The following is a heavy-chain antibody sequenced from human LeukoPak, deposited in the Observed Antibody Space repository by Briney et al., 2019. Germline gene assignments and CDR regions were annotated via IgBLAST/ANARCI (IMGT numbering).Heavy chain of an antibody. V-gene: IGHV3-7*01. CDR2: IKQDGSEK. Sequence: GGSLRLSCAASGFTFSSYWMSWVRQAPGKGLEWVANIKQDGSEKYYVDSVKGRFTISRDNAKNSLYQQMNSLRAEDTAVYYCARVLGFEYYYYYYMDVWGKGTTVTVSS. J-gene: IGHJ6*03. CDR3: ARVLGFEYYYYYYMDV. D-gene: IGHD6-13*01. CDR1: GFTFSSYW.